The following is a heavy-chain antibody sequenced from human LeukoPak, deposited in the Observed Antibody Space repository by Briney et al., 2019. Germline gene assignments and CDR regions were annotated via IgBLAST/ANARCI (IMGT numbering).Heavy chain of an antibody. CDR3: ARRMGANYYGSGSEYLDY. V-gene: IGHV4-34*01. J-gene: IGHJ4*02. D-gene: IGHD3-10*01. CDR1: GGSFSGYY. CDR2: INHSGST. Sequence: PSETLSLTCAVYGGSFSGYYWSWIRQPPGKGLEWIGEINHSGSTNYNPSLKSRVTISVDTSKNQFSLKLSSVTAADTAVYYCARRMGANYYGSGSEYLDYWGQGTLVTVSS.